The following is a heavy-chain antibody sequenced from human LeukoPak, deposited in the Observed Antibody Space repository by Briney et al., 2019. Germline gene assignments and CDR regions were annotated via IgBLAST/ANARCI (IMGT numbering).Heavy chain of an antibody. V-gene: IGHV3-21*01. J-gene: IGHJ4*02. CDR3: VRDGHGTVPLDY. D-gene: IGHD1-7*01. CDR1: GFTFSSYP. CDR2: ISSASTYI. Sequence: PGGSLRLSCAASGFTFSSYPMNWVRQAPGKGLEWVSSISSASTYIFYADSVKGRFTISRDNAKNTLYLQMNSLRAEDTAVFYCVRDGHGTVPLDYWGQGILVTVSS.